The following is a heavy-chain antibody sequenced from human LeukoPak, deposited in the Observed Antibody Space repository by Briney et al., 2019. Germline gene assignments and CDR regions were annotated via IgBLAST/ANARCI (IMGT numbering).Heavy chain of an antibody. J-gene: IGHJ5*02. V-gene: IGHV1-2*07. Sequence: ASVKVSCKASGYTFTSYAMNWVRQAPGQGLEWMGWINPKNGGANCAPRFRGRVTMTRDRSTSTVYMELTRLTSDDTAVYYCARTSFWESPVNWFDPWGQGTLVTVSS. D-gene: IGHD3-16*01. CDR1: GYTFTSYA. CDR3: ARTSFWESPVNWFDP. CDR2: INPKNGGA.